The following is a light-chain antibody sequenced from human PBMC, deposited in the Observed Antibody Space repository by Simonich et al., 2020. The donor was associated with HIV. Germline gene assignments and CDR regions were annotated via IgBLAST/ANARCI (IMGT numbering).Light chain of an antibody. J-gene: IGLJ3*02. V-gene: IGLV2-23*01. Sequence: QSALTQPASVSGSPGQSITISCTGTSSDVGSYNLVSWSQQHPGKAPKLMIYEGSKRPSGVSNRFSGSKSGNTASLTISGLQAEDEADYYRCSYAGSSTWVFGGGTKLTVL. CDR1: SSDVGSYNL. CDR2: EGS. CDR3: CSYAGSSTWV.